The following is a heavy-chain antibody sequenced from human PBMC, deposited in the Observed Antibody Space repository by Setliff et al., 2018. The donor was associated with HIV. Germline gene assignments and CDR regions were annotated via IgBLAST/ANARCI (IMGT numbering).Heavy chain of an antibody. J-gene: IGHJ3*02. D-gene: IGHD6-19*01. CDR3: ARAPSNGWYPDAFDI. CDR2: IYYSGST. V-gene: IGHV4-59*01. Sequence: PSETLSLTCIVSGGSISSYYWSWIRQPPGKGLEWIGYIYYSGSTNYNPSLKSRVTISVDTSKNQFSLKLNSVTATDSAVYYCARAPSNGWYPDAFDIWGQGAMDTVSS. CDR1: GGSISSYY.